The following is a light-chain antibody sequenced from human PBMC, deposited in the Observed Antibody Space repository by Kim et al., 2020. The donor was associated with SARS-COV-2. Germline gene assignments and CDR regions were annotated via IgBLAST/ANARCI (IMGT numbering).Light chain of an antibody. V-gene: IGKV3-20*01. CDR2: GAS. CDR1: QSVSSSY. J-gene: IGKJ4*01. CDR3: HQYGDSRALT. Sequence: EIVLTQSPGTLSLSPGERATLSCRASQSVSSSYLAWYQQKPGQAPRLLIYGASSRATGIPGRFSGGGSGTDFTLTISRLEPEDFAVYFCHQYGDSRALTFGGGTKVDIK.